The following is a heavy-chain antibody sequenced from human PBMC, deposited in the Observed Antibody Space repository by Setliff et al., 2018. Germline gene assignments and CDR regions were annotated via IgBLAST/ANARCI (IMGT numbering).Heavy chain of an antibody. V-gene: IGHV3-21*01. CDR2: ISSKNSYI. Sequence: GGSLSLSCAASGFTFSSYSMNWVRQAPGKGLEWVSSISSKNSYIYYADSVKGRFTISRDNAKNSLYLQMNSLRAEDTAVYYCARDRGAARPWVWFDPWGQGTLVTAPQ. CDR1: GFTFSSYS. J-gene: IGHJ5*02. D-gene: IGHD6-6*01. CDR3: ARDRGAARPWVWFDP.